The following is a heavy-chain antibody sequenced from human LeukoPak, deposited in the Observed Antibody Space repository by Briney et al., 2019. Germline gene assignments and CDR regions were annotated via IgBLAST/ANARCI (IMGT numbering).Heavy chain of an antibody. Sequence: PSETLSLTCTVSGGSISSYCWSWIRQPPGKGLEWIGYIYYSGSTNYNPSLKSRVTISVDTSKNEFSLKLSSVTAADTAVYYCARSGYSSGMARLDYWGQGTLVTVSS. V-gene: IGHV4-59*01. CDR3: ARSGYSSGMARLDY. J-gene: IGHJ4*02. D-gene: IGHD6-19*01. CDR2: IYYSGST. CDR1: GGSISSYC.